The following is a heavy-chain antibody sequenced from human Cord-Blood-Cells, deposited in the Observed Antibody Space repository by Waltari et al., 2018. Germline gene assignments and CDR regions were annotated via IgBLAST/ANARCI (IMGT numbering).Heavy chain of an antibody. Sequence: QVPLVQSRAEVQKPGASVKVSCKASGYTFTSYAISWVRQAPGQGLEWMGWISAYNGNTNYAQKLQGRVTMTTDTSTSTAYMELRSLRSDDTAVYYCARVSSREDIVVVPAAIMPFDYWGQGTLVTVSS. D-gene: IGHD2-2*02. J-gene: IGHJ4*02. CDR1: GYTFTSYA. CDR3: ARVSSREDIVVVPAAIMPFDY. V-gene: IGHV1-18*01. CDR2: ISAYNGNT.